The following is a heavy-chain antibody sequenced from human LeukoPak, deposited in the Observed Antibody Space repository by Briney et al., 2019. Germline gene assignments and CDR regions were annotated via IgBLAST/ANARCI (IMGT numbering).Heavy chain of an antibody. V-gene: IGHV3-7*01. CDR2: IKQDGSEK. J-gene: IGHJ5*02. CDR1: GFTFSSYW. D-gene: IGHD4-17*01. Sequence: GGSLTLSCAASGFTFSSYWMSWVRQAPGKGLEWVASIKQDGSEKYYVDSVKGRFTISRDNAKNSLYLQMNSLRAEDTALYYCARAPGEGWFDPWGQGTLVTVSS. CDR3: ARAPGEGWFDP.